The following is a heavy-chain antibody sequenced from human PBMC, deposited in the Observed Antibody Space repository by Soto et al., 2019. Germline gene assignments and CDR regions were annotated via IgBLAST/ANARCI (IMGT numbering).Heavy chain of an antibody. V-gene: IGHV1-8*01. J-gene: IGHJ6*02. D-gene: IGHD3-22*01. CDR2: MNPNSGNT. CDR3: ARKYSRSYHQDGMDV. CDR1: GYTFTSYD. Sequence: QVQRVQSGAEVKKPGASVKVSCKASGYTFTSYDINWVRQATGQGLEWMGWMNPNSGNTGYAQKFQGRVTMTRNTSISTAYMELSSLQSEDAAVYYCARKYSRSYHQDGMDVWGQGTTVTVSS.